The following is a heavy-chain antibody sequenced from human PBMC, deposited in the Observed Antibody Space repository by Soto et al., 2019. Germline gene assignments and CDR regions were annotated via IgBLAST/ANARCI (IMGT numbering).Heavy chain of an antibody. J-gene: IGHJ4*02. V-gene: IGHV3-74*01. Sequence: GGSLRLSCAASGFTFSSYWMHWVRQAPGKGLVWVSRINSDGSSTSYADSVKGRFTISRDNAKNTLYLQMNSLRAEDTAVYYCARVPVMGYSYGYFDYWGQGTLVTVSS. D-gene: IGHD5-18*01. CDR2: INSDGSST. CDR1: GFTFSSYW. CDR3: ARVPVMGYSYGYFDY.